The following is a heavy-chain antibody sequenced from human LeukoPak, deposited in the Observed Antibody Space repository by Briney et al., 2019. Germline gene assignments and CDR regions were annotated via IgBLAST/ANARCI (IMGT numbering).Heavy chain of an antibody. CDR1: GGSISSYY. CDR3: AREHQLGMPDY. CDR2: IYYSGST. Sequence: SEILSLTCTVSGGSISSYYWSWIRQPPGKGLEWIGYIYYSGSTNYNPSLKSRVTISVDTSKNQFSLKLSSVTAADTAVYYCAREHQLGMPDYWGQGTLVTVSS. J-gene: IGHJ4*02. D-gene: IGHD7-27*01. V-gene: IGHV4-59*01.